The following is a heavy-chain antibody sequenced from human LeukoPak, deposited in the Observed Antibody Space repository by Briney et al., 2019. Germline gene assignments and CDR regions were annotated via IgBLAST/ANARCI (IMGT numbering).Heavy chain of an antibody. V-gene: IGHV3-30*18. CDR3: AKADGAVAGDY. CDR1: GFTFSSYG. CDR2: ISYDGSNK. D-gene: IGHD6-19*01. J-gene: IGHJ4*02. Sequence: GGSLSPSCAASGFTFSSYGMHWVRQAPGKGLEWVAVISYDGSNKYYADSVKGRFTISRDNSKDTLYLQMNSLRAEDTAVYYCAKADGAVAGDYWGQGTLVTVSS.